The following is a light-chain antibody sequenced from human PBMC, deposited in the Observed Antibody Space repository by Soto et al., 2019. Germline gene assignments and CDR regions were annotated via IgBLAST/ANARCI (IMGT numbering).Light chain of an antibody. CDR1: QNISVW. Sequence: DIQMTQSPSTLSASVGDGVTITCRASQNISVWLAWYQQRPGKAPKFLIYDASNLETGVSSRFSGSGSGTEITLTIRRLQPDDFASYYCQHYDSSSPTFGQGTNLEIK. V-gene: IGKV1-5*01. J-gene: IGKJ2*01. CDR2: DAS. CDR3: QHYDSSSPT.